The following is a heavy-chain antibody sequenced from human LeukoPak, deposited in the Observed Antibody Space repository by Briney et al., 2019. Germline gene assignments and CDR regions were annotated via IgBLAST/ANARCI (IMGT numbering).Heavy chain of an antibody. D-gene: IGHD2-8*01. V-gene: IGHV5-51*01. Sequence: GESLQISCKGSGYIFTTYWIGWVRQMPGKGLEWMGIIYPGDSDTRYSPSFQGQVTISADKSISTAYLQWSSLKASDTAMYYCARRGVYANDAFDIWGQGTMVTVSS. CDR3: ARRGVYANDAFDI. CDR1: GYIFTTYW. CDR2: IYPGDSDT. J-gene: IGHJ3*02.